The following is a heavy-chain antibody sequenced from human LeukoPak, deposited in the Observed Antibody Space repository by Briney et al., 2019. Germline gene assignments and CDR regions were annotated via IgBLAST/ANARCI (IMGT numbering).Heavy chain of an antibody. V-gene: IGHV3-30*03. J-gene: IGHJ4*02. CDR1: GFTFSSYG. CDR3: ARDSPDYGDYGGYFDY. CDR2: ISYDGSNK. D-gene: IGHD4-17*01. Sequence: GRSLRLSCAASGFTFSSYGMHWVRQAPGKGLEWVAVISYDGSNKYYADSVKGRFTISRDNSKNTLYLQMNSLRAEDTAVYYCARDSPDYGDYGGYFDYWGQGTLVTVSS.